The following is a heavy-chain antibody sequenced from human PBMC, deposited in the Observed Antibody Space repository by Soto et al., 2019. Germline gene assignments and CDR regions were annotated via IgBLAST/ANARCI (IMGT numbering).Heavy chain of an antibody. J-gene: IGHJ5*02. CDR3: AKGSWGSGIYYNWFDP. CDR2: ISYDGINK. D-gene: IGHD3-10*01. V-gene: IGHV3-30*18. Sequence: GGSLRLSCAASGFTFITYGMHWVRQAPGKGLEWVAVISYDGINKYYVESVKGRFTISRDNSKNTLYLQMNSLRAEDTAVYYCAKGSWGSGIYYNWFDPWGQGTLVT. CDR1: GFTFITYG.